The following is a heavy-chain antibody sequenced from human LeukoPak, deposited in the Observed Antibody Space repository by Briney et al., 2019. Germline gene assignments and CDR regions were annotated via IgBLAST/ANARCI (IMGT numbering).Heavy chain of an antibody. CDR1: GYTFTSYA. J-gene: IGHJ6*02. CDR3: ARDRSSYYYYYGMDV. V-gene: IGHV1-69*13. Sequence: GASVKVSCKASGYTFTSYAISWVRQAPGQGLEWMGGIIPIFGTANYAQKFQGRVTITADESTSTAYMELSSLRSEDTAVYYCARDRSSYYYYYGMDVWGQGTTVTVSS. CDR2: IIPIFGTA.